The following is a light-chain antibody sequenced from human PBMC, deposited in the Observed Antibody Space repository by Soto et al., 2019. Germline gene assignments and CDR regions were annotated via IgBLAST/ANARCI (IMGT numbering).Light chain of an antibody. CDR2: GSS. J-gene: IGKJ1*01. CDR3: QQYNVWST. Sequence: EIVMTQSPATLSVSPGERATLSCRASQRFSSNLAWYQQKPGQAPRLVIHGSSTRATGIPARFSGSGSGTEFTLTISSLHSEDFAVYYCQQYNVWSTFGQGTKVEI. V-gene: IGKV3-15*01. CDR1: QRFSSN.